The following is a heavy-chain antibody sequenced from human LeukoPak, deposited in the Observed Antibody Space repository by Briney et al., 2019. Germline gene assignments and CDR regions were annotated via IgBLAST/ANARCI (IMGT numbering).Heavy chain of an antibody. CDR2: ISGSGGST. CDR3: AKDSSGYYSNWFDP. J-gene: IGHJ5*02. V-gene: IGHV3-23*01. CDR1: GFTFSSYG. D-gene: IGHD3-22*01. Sequence: GGSLRLSCAASGFTFSSYGMHWVRQAPGKGLEWVSAISGSGGSTYYADSVKGRFTISRDNSKNTLYLQMNSLRAEDTAVYYCAKDSSGYYSNWFDPWGQGTLVTVSS.